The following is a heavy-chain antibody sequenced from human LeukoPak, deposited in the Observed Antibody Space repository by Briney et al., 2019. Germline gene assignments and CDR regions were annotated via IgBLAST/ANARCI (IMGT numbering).Heavy chain of an antibody. CDR3: ARAIAAAEAFDI. D-gene: IGHD6-13*01. J-gene: IGHJ3*02. CDR1: GGSFSVYY. Sequence: SETLSLTCAVYGGSFSVYYWSWIRQPPGKGLEWIGEINHSGSTNYNPSLKSRVTISVDTSKNQFSLKLSSVTAADTAVYYCARAIAAAEAFDIWGQGTMVTVSS. CDR2: INHSGST. V-gene: IGHV4-34*01.